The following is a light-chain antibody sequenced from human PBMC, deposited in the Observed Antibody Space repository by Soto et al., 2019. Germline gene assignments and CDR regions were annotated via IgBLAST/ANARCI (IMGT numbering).Light chain of an antibody. V-gene: IGKV1-5*03. CDR1: QRFSSW. CDR2: KTS. J-gene: IGKJ4*01. CDR3: QQYNSNPLT. Sequence: DIPMTQSPSTLSASVGDRVTITCRASQRFSSWLAWYQQKPGKAPKLLIYKTSTLESGVPSRFSGSGSGTEFTLTISSLQPDDFATYYCQQYNSNPLTFGGGTKVEIK.